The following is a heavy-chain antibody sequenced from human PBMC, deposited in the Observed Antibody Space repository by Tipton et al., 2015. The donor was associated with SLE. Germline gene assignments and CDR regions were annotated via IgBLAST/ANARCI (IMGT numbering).Heavy chain of an antibody. D-gene: IGHD6-19*01. Sequence: TLSLTCTVSGGSISSSSYYWGWIRQPPGQGLEWIGSIYYSGSTYYNPSLKSRVTISVDTSKNQFSLKLSSVTAADTAVYYCARSIAVAGRPDWFDPWGQGTLVTVSS. CDR2: IYYSGST. CDR1: GGSISSSSYY. CDR3: ARSIAVAGRPDWFDP. V-gene: IGHV4-39*01. J-gene: IGHJ5*02.